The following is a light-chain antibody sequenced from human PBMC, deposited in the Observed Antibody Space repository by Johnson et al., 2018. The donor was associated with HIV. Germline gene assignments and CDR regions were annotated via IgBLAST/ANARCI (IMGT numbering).Light chain of an antibody. V-gene: IGLV1-51*01. CDR2: DNN. J-gene: IGLJ1*01. Sequence: QSVLTQPPSVSAAPGQKVTISCSGSSSNIGNNYVSWYQQLPGTAPKLLIYDNNKRPSGIPVRFSGSKSGTSATLGITGLQTGDEADYYCGTWDSSLSAYVVGTGTKVTVL. CDR1: SSNIGNNY. CDR3: GTWDSSLSAYV.